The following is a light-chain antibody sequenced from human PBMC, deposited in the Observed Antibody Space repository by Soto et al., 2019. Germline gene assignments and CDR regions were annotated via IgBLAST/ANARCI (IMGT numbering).Light chain of an antibody. Sequence: ALTQPTSVSGSPGQSITISCTGNHNDIGTYDYVSWYQQHPGRAPRLLIHGITTRPSGISGRFSASKSGLTASLTISGLQPEDEADYYCSSFTSNRIYVFGPGNQVTVL. CDR2: GIT. V-gene: IGLV2-14*03. CDR1: HNDIGTYDY. CDR3: SSFTSNRIYV. J-gene: IGLJ1*01.